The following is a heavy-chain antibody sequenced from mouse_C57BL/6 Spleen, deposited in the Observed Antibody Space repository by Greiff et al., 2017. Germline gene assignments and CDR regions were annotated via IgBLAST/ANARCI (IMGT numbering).Heavy chain of an antibody. CDR2: ISSGGSYS. CDR3: TRESEYGSSSGYIDV. Sequence: EVQRLESGGDLVKPGGSLQFSCAASGFTFSSSGMSWVRLPPDKKLEWVATISSGGSYSYFPDSVKGRFTIFRANAKNTLYLQMSRLKSEDTSMYYGTRESEYGSSSGYIDVGGTGTAVTVSS. J-gene: IGHJ1*03. CDR1: GFTFSSSG. V-gene: IGHV5-6*01. D-gene: IGHD1-1*01.